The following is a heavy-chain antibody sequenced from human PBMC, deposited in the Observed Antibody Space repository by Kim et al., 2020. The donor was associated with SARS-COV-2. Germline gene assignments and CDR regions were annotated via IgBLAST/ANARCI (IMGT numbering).Heavy chain of an antibody. D-gene: IGHD2-8*02. Sequence: SETLSLTCTVSGGSISSSDYYWGWIRQPPGKGLEWIGSIYYTGTTYYNPSLKSRVTISVDTSKNQFSLKLSSVTDATVYYCARHGCTGGVCYFDPWGQGT. CDR2: IYYTGTT. V-gene: IGHV4-39*01. CDR3: ARHGCTGGVCYFDP. J-gene: IGHJ5*02. CDR1: GGSISSSDYY.